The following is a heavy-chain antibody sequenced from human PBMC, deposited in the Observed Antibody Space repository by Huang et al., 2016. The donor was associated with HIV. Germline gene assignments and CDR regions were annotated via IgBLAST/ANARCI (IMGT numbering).Heavy chain of an antibody. CDR2: ISYDGREK. Sequence: QVQLVESGGGVVQPGRSLRLSCAASGFTFSTYGMHWVRQVPGKWLEWVTVISYDGREKYYADSGKGRFTSSRDNSNNTLYLQMNSLRADDTAVYYCVKDQGHTFMVRYHFDFWGQGTLVTVSS. D-gene: IGHD3-10*01. V-gene: IGHV3-30*18. J-gene: IGHJ4*02. CDR1: GFTFSTYG. CDR3: VKDQGHTFMVRYHFDF.